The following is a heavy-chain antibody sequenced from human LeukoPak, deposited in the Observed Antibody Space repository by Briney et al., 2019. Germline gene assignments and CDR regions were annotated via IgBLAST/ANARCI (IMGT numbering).Heavy chain of an antibody. CDR3: ARQTSSGWYGGHFDY. CDR1: GGSISNHY. D-gene: IGHD6-19*01. CDR2: IYYSGST. V-gene: IGHV4-59*08. Sequence: PSETLSLTYTVSGGSISNHYWSWIWQPPGKGLEWIGYIYYSGSTNYNPSLKSRVTISVDTSKNQFSLKLSSVTAADTAVYYCARQTSSGWYGGHFDYWGQGTLVTVSS. J-gene: IGHJ4*02.